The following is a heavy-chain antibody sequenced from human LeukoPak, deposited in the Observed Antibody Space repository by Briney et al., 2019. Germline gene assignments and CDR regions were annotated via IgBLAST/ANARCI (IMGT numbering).Heavy chain of an antibody. V-gene: IGHV3-48*03. D-gene: IGHD1-26*01. J-gene: IGHJ4*02. CDR1: GFTFSSYE. CDR3: ASLIVGAIID. Sequence: GGSLRLPCAASGFTFSSYEMNWVRQAPGKGLEWVSYISSSGSTIYYADSVKGRFTISRDNAKNSLYLQMNSLRAEDTAVYYCASLIVGAIIDWGQGTLVTVSS. CDR2: ISSSGSTI.